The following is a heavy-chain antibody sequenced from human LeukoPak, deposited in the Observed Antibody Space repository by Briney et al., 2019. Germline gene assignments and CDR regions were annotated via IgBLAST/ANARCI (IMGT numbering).Heavy chain of an antibody. CDR3: ARDVGATPGYFNY. CDR1: GGSISSISYY. J-gene: IGHJ4*02. Sequence: PSETLSLTCTVSGGSISSISYYWGWIRQPPGKGLEWIGSIYYSGSTYYNPSLKSRVTISVDTSKNQFSLKLSSVTAADTAVYYCARDVGATPGYFNYWGQGTLVTVSS. D-gene: IGHD1-26*01. V-gene: IGHV4-39*02. CDR2: IYYSGST.